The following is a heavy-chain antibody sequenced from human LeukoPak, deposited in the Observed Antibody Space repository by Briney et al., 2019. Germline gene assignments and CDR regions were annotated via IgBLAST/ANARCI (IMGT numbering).Heavy chain of an antibody. CDR2: ISAYNGNT. Sequence: ASVKVSCKASGYTFTSYGISWGRQAPGQGLEWMGWISAYNGNTNYAQKLQGRVTMTTDTSTSTAYMELRSLRSDDTAVYYCARDPHIVATAGGAFDIWGQGTMVTVSS. J-gene: IGHJ3*02. CDR1: GYTFTSYG. D-gene: IGHD5-12*01. CDR3: ARDPHIVATAGGAFDI. V-gene: IGHV1-18*01.